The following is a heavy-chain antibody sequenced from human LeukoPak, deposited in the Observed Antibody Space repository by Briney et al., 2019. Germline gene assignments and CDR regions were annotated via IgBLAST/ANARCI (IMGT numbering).Heavy chain of an antibody. CDR2: ISGRSSHI. CDR1: GFTFSSYE. CDR3: GRAFPPLRTSSAGDL. Sequence: PGGSLRLSCAASGFTFSSYEMNWVRQAPGKGLEWVSAISGRSSHIYYGESVKGRFTISRDNAKNSLYLQMDSLGVEDTAVYYCGRAFPPLRTSSAGDLWGQGTLVIVSS. D-gene: IGHD3-16*01. V-gene: IGHV3-48*03. J-gene: IGHJ1*01.